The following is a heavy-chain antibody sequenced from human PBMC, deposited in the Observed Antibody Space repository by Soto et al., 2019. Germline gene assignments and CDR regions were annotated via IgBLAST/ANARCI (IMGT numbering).Heavy chain of an antibody. V-gene: IGHV1-69*02. Sequence: QVQLVQSGAEVKKPGSSVKVSCTASGGTFSYYTISWVRQAPGQGLEWMGRVIPMVGMSSYAQKFQGRVTITADKSTSTVYMGLSGLRSEDTSVYYCATNYGSGSTHFDYWGQGTLVTVSS. D-gene: IGHD3-10*01. CDR3: ATNYGSGSTHFDY. CDR1: GGTFSYYT. J-gene: IGHJ4*02. CDR2: VIPMVGMS.